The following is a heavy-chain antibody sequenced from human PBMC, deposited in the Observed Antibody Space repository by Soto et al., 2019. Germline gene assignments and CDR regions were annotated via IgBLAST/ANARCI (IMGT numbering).Heavy chain of an antibody. J-gene: IGHJ4*02. D-gene: IGHD2-15*01. CDR2: ISGRGGTT. V-gene: IGHV3-23*01. Sequence: GGSLRLSCEASGYTFSSYAMNWVRQDPGKGLVWISVISGRGGTTYFADSVKGRFVISRDNSKSTLYLQVDSLRPEDAAVYYCARDPKTSGGQHWAFNYFDSLGQGTQVTVSS. CDR3: ARDPKTSGGQHWAFNYFDS. CDR1: GYTFSSYA.